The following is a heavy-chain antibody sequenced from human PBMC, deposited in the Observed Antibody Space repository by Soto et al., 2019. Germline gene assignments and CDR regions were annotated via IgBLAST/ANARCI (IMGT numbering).Heavy chain of an antibody. CDR3: GSVGYCSSTNCLFYYYHYGMDV. D-gene: IGHD2-2*03. V-gene: IGHV1-69*13. J-gene: IGHJ6*02. CDR1: GGTFSSHA. Sequence: SVKVSCKASGGTFSSHAISWVRQAPGRGLEWMGGIIPIFGTTNYAQNFRARVTTTADESTSTAYMELSSLTSEDTAVYYCGSVGYCSSTNCLFYYYHYGMDVWGQGTTVTVSS. CDR2: IIPIFGTT.